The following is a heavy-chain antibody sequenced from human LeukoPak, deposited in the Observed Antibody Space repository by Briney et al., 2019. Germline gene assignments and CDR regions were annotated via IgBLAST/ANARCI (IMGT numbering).Heavy chain of an antibody. CDR3: AREPLDYYDSSGYYFWYFDL. Sequence: TLSLTCTVSGGSISSGSYYWSWIRQPAGKGLEWIGRIYTSGSTNYNPSLTSRVTISVDTSKNQFSLKLSSVTAADTAVYYCAREPLDYYDSSGYYFWYFDLWGRGTLVTVSS. CDR1: GGSISSGSYY. J-gene: IGHJ2*01. V-gene: IGHV4-61*02. CDR2: IYTSGST. D-gene: IGHD3-22*01.